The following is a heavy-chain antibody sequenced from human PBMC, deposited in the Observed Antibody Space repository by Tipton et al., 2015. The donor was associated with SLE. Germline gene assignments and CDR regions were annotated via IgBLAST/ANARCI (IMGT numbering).Heavy chain of an antibody. CDR1: GFTFDDYG. Sequence: GSLRLSCAASGFTFDDYGMSWVRQVPGKGLEWVSGISWIGGSTGYADSVKGRFTISRDNAKNSLYLQMNSLRAEDTAFYYCARAQVVNQPLGFGMDVWGQGTTVTVSS. V-gene: IGHV3-20*04. CDR3: ARAQVVNQPLGFGMDV. J-gene: IGHJ6*02. CDR2: ISWIGGST. D-gene: IGHD3-22*01.